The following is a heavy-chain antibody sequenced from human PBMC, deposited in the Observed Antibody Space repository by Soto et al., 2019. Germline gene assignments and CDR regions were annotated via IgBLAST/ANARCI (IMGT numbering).Heavy chain of an antibody. CDR2: VNPNSGNT. CDR1: GYTFTSYD. CDR3: ARGPWDSEGAFDI. V-gene: IGHV1-8*01. Sequence: ASVKVSCKASGYTFTSYDINWVRQATGQGLEWMGWVNPNSGNTGYAQKFQGRVTMTRNTSISTAYMELSSLRSEDTAVYYCARGPWDSEGAFDIWGQGTMVTVSS. J-gene: IGHJ3*02. D-gene: IGHD1-26*01.